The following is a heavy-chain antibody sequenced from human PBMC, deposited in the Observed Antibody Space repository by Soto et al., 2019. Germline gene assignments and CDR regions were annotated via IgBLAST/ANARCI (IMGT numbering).Heavy chain of an antibody. CDR1: GGSISSYY. D-gene: IGHD6-19*01. CDR3: ARQVAGTAFYDY. V-gene: IGHV4-59*08. CDR2: IYYSGST. Sequence: ASETLSLTCTVSGGSISSYYWSWIRQPPGKGLEWIGYIYYSGSTNYNPSLKSRVTISVDTSKNQFSLKLSSVTAADTAVYYCARQVAGTAFYDYWGQGTLVTVSS. J-gene: IGHJ4*02.